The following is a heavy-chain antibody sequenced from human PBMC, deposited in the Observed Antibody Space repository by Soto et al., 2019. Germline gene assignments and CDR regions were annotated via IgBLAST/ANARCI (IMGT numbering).Heavy chain of an antibody. J-gene: IGHJ4*02. CDR1: GFAVSSYS. Sequence: QVQLVESGGGVVQPGTSLRLSCAASGFAVSSYSVHWVRQAPGKGLEWVAAMSLDGNSRYFADSVKGRFTISRDTSKNTWSLQMNSLGPEDSAVDHGTRSRSVIANNDFEHWGQGTKVTVSS. D-gene: IGHD2-21*01. CDR3: TRSRSVIANNDFEH. CDR2: MSLDGNSR. V-gene: IGHV3-30-3*01.